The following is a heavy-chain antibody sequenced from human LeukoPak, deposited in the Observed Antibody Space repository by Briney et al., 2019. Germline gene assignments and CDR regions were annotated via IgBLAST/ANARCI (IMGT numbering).Heavy chain of an antibody. CDR1: GFTFSSYG. D-gene: IGHD2-2*01. CDR2: ISYDGSNK. CDR3: AKGYISIYQAFDY. J-gene: IGHJ4*02. Sequence: GGSLRLSCAASGFTFSSYGMHWVRQAPGKGLEWVAVISYDGSNKCYADSVKGRFTISRDNSKNTLSLDINSLRVEDTAVYYCAKGYISIYQAFDYWGQGTPVTVSS. V-gene: IGHV3-30*18.